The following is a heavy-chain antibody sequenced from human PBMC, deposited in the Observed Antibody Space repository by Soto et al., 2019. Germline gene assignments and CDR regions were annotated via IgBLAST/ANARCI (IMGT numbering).Heavy chain of an antibody. CDR1: GAPINSGQLY. CDR2: VSSRGNT. V-gene: IGHV4-30-4*01. CDR3: ARAGGPGFSLFDY. Sequence: QVQLQESGPGLVKPSQTLSLTCTVSGAPINSGQLYWSWIRQQPGRGLEWIGFVSSRGNTYYNPSLKSRVIIPLPTSKNQFSLQLLSVTPADTAVYFCARAGGPGFSLFDYWGRGTIVTVSS. J-gene: IGHJ4*02. D-gene: IGHD3-10*02.